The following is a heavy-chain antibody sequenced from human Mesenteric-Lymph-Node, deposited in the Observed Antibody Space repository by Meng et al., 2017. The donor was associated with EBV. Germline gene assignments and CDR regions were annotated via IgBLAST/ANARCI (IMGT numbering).Heavy chain of an antibody. CDR3: ARIRSIWGTYQNYYFDS. CDR1: GGSFSGHY. J-gene: IGHJ4*02. Sequence: LQQGGAGLLQPSENLSPTCAVYGGSFSGHYCNWIRQPPGRDLEWIGEINHSGFSKYNPSLKRRLTISLDTSKNQVSLTLGSVTAADTAVYYCARIRSIWGTYQNYYFDSWGQGTLVTVSS. V-gene: IGHV4-34*01. D-gene: IGHD3-16*02. CDR2: INHSGFS.